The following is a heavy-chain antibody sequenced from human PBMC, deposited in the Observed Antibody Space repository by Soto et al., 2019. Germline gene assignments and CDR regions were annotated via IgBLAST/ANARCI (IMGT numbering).Heavy chain of an antibody. D-gene: IGHD4-17*01. V-gene: IGHV3-30-3*01. J-gene: IGHJ4*02. CDR2: ISYDGSNK. CDR1: GFTFSSYA. Sequence: QVQLVESGGGVVQPGRSLRLSCAASGFTFSSYALHWVRQAPGKGLEWVAVISYDGSNKYYADSVKGRFTISRDSSKNTLYLQMNSLRAEDTAVYYCASSGDTVYFDYWGQGTLVTVSS. CDR3: ASSGDTVYFDY.